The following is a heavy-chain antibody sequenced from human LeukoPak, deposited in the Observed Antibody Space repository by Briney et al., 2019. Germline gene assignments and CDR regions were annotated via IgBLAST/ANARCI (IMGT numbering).Heavy chain of an antibody. D-gene: IGHD3-3*01. J-gene: IGHJ5*02. CDR2: IIPILGIA. Sequence: SVKVSCKASGGTFSSYAISWVRQAPGQGLEWMGRIIPILGIANYAQKFQGRVTITADKSTSTAYMELSSLRSEDTAVYYCARVPHYDFWSGPNWFDPWGQGTLVTVSS. CDR1: GGTFSSYA. V-gene: IGHV1-69*04. CDR3: ARVPHYDFWSGPNWFDP.